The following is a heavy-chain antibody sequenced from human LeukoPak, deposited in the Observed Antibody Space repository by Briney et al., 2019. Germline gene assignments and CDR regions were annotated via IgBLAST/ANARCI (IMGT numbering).Heavy chain of an antibody. V-gene: IGHV3-74*01. CDR3: ARVVKGDSSFFDT. CDR1: GFTFTTYW. J-gene: IGHJ4*02. Sequence: GGPLRLSCAASGFTFTTYWMHWVRRAPGTGLVWVSRISSGGNNTYYADCVRGIFYISRDNDKHTVYVHVQSLRAEDTAVYYCARVVKGDSSFFDTWGQETLVTVSS. CDR2: ISSGGNNT. D-gene: IGHD2-21*02.